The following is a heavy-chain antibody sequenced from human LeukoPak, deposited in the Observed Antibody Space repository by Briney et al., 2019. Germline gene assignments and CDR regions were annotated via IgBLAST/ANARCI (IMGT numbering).Heavy chain of an antibody. D-gene: IGHD3-22*01. J-gene: IGHJ3*02. Sequence: SQTLSLTCGVSGGSISSGGYSWSWIRQPPGKGLEWIGYIYHSGSTYYNPSLKSRVTISVDRSKNQFSLKLSSVTAADTAVYYCAREGGGSSGHDAFDIWGQGTMVTVSS. CDR3: AREGGGSSGHDAFDI. CDR2: IYHSGST. CDR1: GGSISSGGYS. V-gene: IGHV4-30-2*01.